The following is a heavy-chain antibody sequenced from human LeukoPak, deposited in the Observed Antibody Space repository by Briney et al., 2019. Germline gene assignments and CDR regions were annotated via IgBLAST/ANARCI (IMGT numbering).Heavy chain of an antibody. CDR3: ARQGDGYNDAFDI. CDR1: GFTFSSYS. CDR2: ISSGSSYI. D-gene: IGHD5-24*01. Sequence: GGSLRLSCAASGFTFSSYSMNWVRQAPGKGLEWVSSISSGSSYIYYADSVKGRFTISRDNAKKSLYLQMNSLRAEDTAVYYCARQGDGYNDAFDIWGQGTMVTVSS. V-gene: IGHV3-21*01. J-gene: IGHJ3*02.